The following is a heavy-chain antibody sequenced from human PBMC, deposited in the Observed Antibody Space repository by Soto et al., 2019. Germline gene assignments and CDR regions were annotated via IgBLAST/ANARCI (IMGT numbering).Heavy chain of an antibody. V-gene: IGHV3-7*01. CDR2: IKQDGSEK. Sequence: PGGSLRLSCAASGFTFSSYWMSWVRQAPGKGLEWVANIKQDGSEKYYVDSVKGRFTISRDNAKNSLYLQMNSLRAKDTAVYYCARFPCSGGSCYRYYYYYGMDVWGQGTTVTVSS. CDR1: GFTFSSYW. CDR3: ARFPCSGGSCYRYYYYYGMDV. J-gene: IGHJ6*02. D-gene: IGHD2-15*01.